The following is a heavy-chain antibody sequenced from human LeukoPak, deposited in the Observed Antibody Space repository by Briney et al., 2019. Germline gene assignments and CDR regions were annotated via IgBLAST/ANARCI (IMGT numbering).Heavy chain of an antibody. Sequence: GGSLRLSCGVSGFTFSSYGMNWLRQAPAKGLEWVSFISIGSRSRYYADSVKGRFTISRDNAKNSLYLQMNSLRTEDTAVYYCARDNYDYGDYYFDYWGQGTLVTVSS. CDR3: ARDNYDYGDYYFDY. D-gene: IGHD4-17*01. V-gene: IGHV3-21*01. CDR2: ISIGSRSR. J-gene: IGHJ4*02. CDR1: GFTFSSYG.